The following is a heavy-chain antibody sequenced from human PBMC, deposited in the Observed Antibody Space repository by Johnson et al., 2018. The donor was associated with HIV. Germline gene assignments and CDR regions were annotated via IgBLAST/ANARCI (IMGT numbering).Heavy chain of an antibody. D-gene: IGHD1-26*01. V-gene: IGHV3-30*04. CDR3: AREGRLGSYLGGVAFDI. Sequence: QVQLLESGGGVVQPGRSLRLSCAASGITFSDYAMHWVRQAPGKGLEWVAVISYDGSNKYYADSVKGRFTISRDNSKNTLYLQMNSLRAEDTAVYYCAREGRLGSYLGGVAFDIWGQGTMVTVSS. CDR1: GITFSDYA. J-gene: IGHJ3*02. CDR2: ISYDGSNK.